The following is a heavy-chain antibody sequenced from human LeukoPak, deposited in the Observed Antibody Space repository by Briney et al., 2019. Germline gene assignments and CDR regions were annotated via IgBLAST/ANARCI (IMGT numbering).Heavy chain of an antibody. V-gene: IGHV3-48*03. Sequence: GGSLRLSCAASGFTFTSYEMNWVRQAPGKGLECVSYISSSGNTIYYADSVKGRFTISRDNSKNTLYLQMNSLRAEDTAVYYCAKAWGTYSSGSHPKYYYYYGMDVWGQGTTVTVSS. D-gene: IGHD6-19*01. CDR3: AKAWGTYSSGSHPKYYYYYGMDV. CDR1: GFTFTSYE. J-gene: IGHJ6*02. CDR2: ISSSGNTI.